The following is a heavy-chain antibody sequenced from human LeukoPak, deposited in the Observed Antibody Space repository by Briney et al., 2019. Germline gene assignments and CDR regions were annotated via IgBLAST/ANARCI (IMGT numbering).Heavy chain of an antibody. V-gene: IGHV3-48*03. CDR2: ISSSGSTM. J-gene: IGHJ4*02. D-gene: IGHD5-18*01. CDR1: GFTFSRYE. CDR3: ARLYRYGTLDY. Sequence: GGSLRLSCAASGFTFSRYEMNWVRQAQGKGLDWVSYISSSGSTMYYADSVKGRFTISRDNAKNSLYLQMNSPRAEDTAVYYCARLYRYGTLDYWGQGTLVTVSS.